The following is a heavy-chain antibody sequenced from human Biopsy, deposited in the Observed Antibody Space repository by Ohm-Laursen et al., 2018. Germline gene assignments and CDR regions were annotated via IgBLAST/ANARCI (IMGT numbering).Heavy chain of an antibody. V-gene: IGHV1-24*01. CDR3: AADINVWNVNY. Sequence: ASVKVSCKVSGYTLTELSMHWVRQAPGKGLEWMGGFAPENGKTVYAQNFQARVSMTEDTSPDTAYMELRSLRSEDTAVYYCAADINVWNVNYWGQGTQVTVSS. D-gene: IGHD1-1*01. CDR1: GYTLTELS. CDR2: FAPENGKT. J-gene: IGHJ4*02.